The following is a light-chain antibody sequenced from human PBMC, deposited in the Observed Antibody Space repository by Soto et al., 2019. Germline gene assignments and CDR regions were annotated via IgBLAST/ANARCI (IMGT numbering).Light chain of an antibody. CDR1: NIGSKS. CDR3: QVGYSSSDLYV. J-gene: IGLJ1*01. Sequence: SYALTQPPSVSVAPGQTARITCGGNNIGSKSGHWAQQKPGQAPVPVGYGDSDRPSGIPKRFSGPNSGNTATLTISRVEAGDEADYYCQVGYSSSDLYVFGTGTKGTVL. CDR2: GDS. V-gene: IGLV3-21*02.